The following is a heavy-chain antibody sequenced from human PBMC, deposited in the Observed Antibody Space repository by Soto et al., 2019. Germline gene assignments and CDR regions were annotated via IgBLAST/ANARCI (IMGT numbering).Heavy chain of an antibody. D-gene: IGHD3-16*02. CDR1: GFTFSSYG. V-gene: IGHV3-30*18. J-gene: IGHJ4*02. CDR2: ISYDGSNK. Sequence: GGSLRLSCAASGFTFSSYGMHWVRQAPGKGLEWVAVISYDGSNKYYADSVKGRFTISRDNSKNTLYLQMNSLRAEDTAVYYCAKNGDGVIVIYYFDYWGQGTLVTVSS. CDR3: AKNGDGVIVIYYFDY.